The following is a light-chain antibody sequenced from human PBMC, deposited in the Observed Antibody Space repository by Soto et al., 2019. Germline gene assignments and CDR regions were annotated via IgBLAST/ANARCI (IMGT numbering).Light chain of an antibody. CDR3: CSWAGSNTFYF. Sequence: ALTQPASVSGSPGQSITISCTGTSSDVGSYNLVSWYQQLPGKAPKLIIYEVSRRPSGVSNRFSGSKSGNTASLTISGLQAEDEADYYCCSWAGSNTFYFFGTGTKVTVL. CDR1: SSDVGSYNL. CDR2: EVS. V-gene: IGLV2-23*02. J-gene: IGLJ1*01.